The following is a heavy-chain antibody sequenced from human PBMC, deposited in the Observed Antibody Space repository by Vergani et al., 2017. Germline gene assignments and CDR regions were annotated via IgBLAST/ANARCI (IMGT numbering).Heavy chain of an antibody. CDR2: IYYSGST. CDR3: ARRGSSWYWYFDL. V-gene: IGHV4-59*01. D-gene: IGHD6-13*01. Sequence: QVQLQESGPGLVKPSETLSLTCTVSGSSISSYYWSWIRQPPGKGLEWIGYIYYSGSTNYNPSLKSRVTISVDTSKNQFSLKLRSVTAADTAVYYCARRGSSWYWYFDLWGRGTLVTVSS. J-gene: IGHJ2*01. CDR1: GSSISSYY.